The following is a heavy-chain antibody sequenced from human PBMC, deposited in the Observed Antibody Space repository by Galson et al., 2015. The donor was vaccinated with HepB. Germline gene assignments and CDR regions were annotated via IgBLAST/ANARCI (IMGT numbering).Heavy chain of an antibody. CDR3: ASTSNLGVPAAV. Sequence: SLRLSCAASGFRFSNYWMSWVRQAPGKGLEWVANKNQDGSEEYYVDSVKGRFTISRDNAKNSLYLQMNSLRAEDTAVYYCASTSNLGVPAAVWGQGTLVTVSS. D-gene: IGHD2-2*01. J-gene: IGHJ4*02. CDR2: KNQDGSEE. V-gene: IGHV3-7*01. CDR1: GFRFSNYW.